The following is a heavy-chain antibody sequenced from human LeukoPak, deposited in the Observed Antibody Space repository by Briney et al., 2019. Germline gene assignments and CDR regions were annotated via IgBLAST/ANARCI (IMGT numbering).Heavy chain of an antibody. CDR1: GFTFDDYT. V-gene: IGHV3-43*01. D-gene: IGHD3-10*01. CDR2: ISWDGGST. Sequence: PGGSLRLSCAASGFTFDDYTMHWVRQAPGKGLEWVSLISWDGGSTYYADSVKGRFTISRDNSKNTLYLQMNSLRAEDTAVYYCAKDRAYYGSVYDYWGQGTLVTVSS. CDR3: AKDRAYYGSVYDY. J-gene: IGHJ4*02.